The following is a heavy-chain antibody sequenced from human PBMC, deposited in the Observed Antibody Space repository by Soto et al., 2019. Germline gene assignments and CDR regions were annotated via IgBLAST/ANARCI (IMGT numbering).Heavy chain of an antibody. J-gene: IGHJ5*01. Sequence: QVRLQESGPGLVKPSGTLSLTCDVSGDSISSINWWFWVRQPPGKGLQGMGEVYHTGTTNYTPSLKSRVTISVDNSQNHFSLNVTSVTAADTAADYSARSSGFFGISWLDTWGQGALVTVSS. D-gene: IGHD3-3*01. CDR1: GDSISSINW. CDR2: VYHTGTT. CDR3: ARSSGFFGISWLDT. V-gene: IGHV4-4*02.